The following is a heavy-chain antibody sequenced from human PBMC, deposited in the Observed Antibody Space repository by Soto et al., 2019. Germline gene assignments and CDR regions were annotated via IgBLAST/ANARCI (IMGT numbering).Heavy chain of an antibody. Sequence: SETLSLTCGVYDGSCSCYYWSWIRQPPGKGLEWIGEINHSGSTNYNPSLKSRVTISVDTSKNQFSLKLSSVTAADTAVYYCARSKGDTAYCGGDCSAFDIWGQGTMVTVSS. D-gene: IGHD2-21*02. J-gene: IGHJ3*02. V-gene: IGHV4-34*01. CDR1: DGSCSCYY. CDR2: INHSGST. CDR3: ARSKGDTAYCGGDCSAFDI.